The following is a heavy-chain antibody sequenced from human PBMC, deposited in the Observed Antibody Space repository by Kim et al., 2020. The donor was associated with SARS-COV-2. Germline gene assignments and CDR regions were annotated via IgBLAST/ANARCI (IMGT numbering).Heavy chain of an antibody. Sequence: SETLSLTCTVSGGSISSYYWSWIRQPPGKGLEWIGYIYYSGSTNYNPSLKSRVTSSVDTSKNQFSLNLNSVTAADTAVYYCARMNYDILTGYSSLAFDIWGQGTMVTVSS. CDR2: IYYSGST. J-gene: IGHJ3*02. D-gene: IGHD3-9*01. V-gene: IGHV4-59*13. CDR1: GGSISSYY. CDR3: ARMNYDILTGYSSLAFDI.